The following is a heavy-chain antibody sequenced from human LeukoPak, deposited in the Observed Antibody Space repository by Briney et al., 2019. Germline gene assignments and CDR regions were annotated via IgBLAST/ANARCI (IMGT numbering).Heavy chain of an antibody. D-gene: IGHD3-22*01. CDR2: IYYSGSS. CDR1: DGSFSSYY. V-gene: IGHV4-59*01. CDR3: ARGNYYDSRAYYRAFDI. Sequence: SETLSLTCTVSDGSFSSYYWSWIRQPPGKGLEWIGYIYYSGSSNYNPPLKSRVTISVDTSKNHFSLKLSSVTAADTAVYYCARGNYYDSRAYYRAFDIWGQGTMVTVSS. J-gene: IGHJ3*02.